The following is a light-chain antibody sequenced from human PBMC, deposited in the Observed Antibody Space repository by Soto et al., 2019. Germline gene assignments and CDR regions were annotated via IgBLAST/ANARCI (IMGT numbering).Light chain of an antibody. CDR1: QSISSY. J-gene: IGKJ1*01. CDR3: HLRSDWWT. CDR2: DAS. Sequence: EIVLTQAPATLSLSPGERATLSCGASQSISSYLAWYQQKPGQATRLLSYDASNRATGIPARFSGSGSVTDFTLTISSLEPEDFAVYYCHLRSDWWTFRQGTKLEVK. V-gene: IGKV3-11*01.